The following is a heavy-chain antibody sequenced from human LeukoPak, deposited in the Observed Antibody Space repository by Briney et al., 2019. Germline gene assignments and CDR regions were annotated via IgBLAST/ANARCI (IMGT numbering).Heavy chain of an antibody. Sequence: SETLSLTCTVSGGSISSSSYYWGWIRQPPGKGLEWIGSIYYSGSTYYNPSLKSRVTISVDTSKNQFSLKLSSVTAADTAVYHCASGGHMDVWGKGTTVTVSS. CDR2: IYYSGST. D-gene: IGHD3-10*01. J-gene: IGHJ6*03. CDR1: GGSISSSSYY. V-gene: IGHV4-39*01. CDR3: ASGGHMDV.